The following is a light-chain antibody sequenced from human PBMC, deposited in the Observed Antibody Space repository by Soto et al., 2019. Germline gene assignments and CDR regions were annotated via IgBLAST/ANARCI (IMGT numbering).Light chain of an antibody. J-gene: IGLJ2*01. Sequence: QSVLTQPASVSGSPGQSITISCTGTSSDIGAYNYVSWYQQYPGKAPKLMIYDVSHRPSGISNRFSGSKSGNTASLTISGRQAEDEADYSCSSSTSSTSHVVFGGGTKLTVL. CDR3: SSSTSSTSHVV. CDR2: DVS. CDR1: SSDIGAYNY. V-gene: IGLV2-14*01.